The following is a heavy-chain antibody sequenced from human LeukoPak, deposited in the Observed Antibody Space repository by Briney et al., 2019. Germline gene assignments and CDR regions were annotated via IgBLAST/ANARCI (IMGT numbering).Heavy chain of an antibody. V-gene: IGHV4-39*07. Sequence: PSETLSLTCTVSGGSISSSSYYWGWIRQPPGKGLEWIGSIYYSGSTYYNPSLKSRVTISVDTSKNQFSLKLSSVTAADTAVYYCARSRYSYGPYYFDYWGQGTLVTVSS. D-gene: IGHD5-18*01. CDR1: GGSISSSSYY. CDR3: ARSRYSYGPYYFDY. J-gene: IGHJ4*02. CDR2: IYYSGST.